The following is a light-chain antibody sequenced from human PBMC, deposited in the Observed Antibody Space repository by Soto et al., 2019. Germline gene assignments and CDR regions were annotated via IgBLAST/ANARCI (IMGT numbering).Light chain of an antibody. V-gene: IGKV1-27*01. Sequence: DIQMTQSPSSLSASVGDRVTITCRASQGITNYLAWYQQKPGKLPDLLIYDVSTLHSGVPSRFSGSGSGTDFTLTITSLQPEDVATYYCQQSYSTPRTFGQGTKVEIK. J-gene: IGKJ1*01. CDR1: QGITNY. CDR2: DVS. CDR3: QQSYSTPRT.